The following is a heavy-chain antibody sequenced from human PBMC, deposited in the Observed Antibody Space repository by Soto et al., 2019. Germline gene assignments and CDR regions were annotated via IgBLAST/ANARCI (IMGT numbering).Heavy chain of an antibody. J-gene: IGHJ6*02. V-gene: IGHV4-31*03. Sequence: QVQLQESGPGLVKPSQTLSLTCTVSGGSVSSGGYYWSWIRQHPGKGLEWIGYISYSGSTYYNPSLKSRPTISVDTSKNQFSLKLSSVTAADTAVYYCARALPSYYYYGMDVWGQGTTGTVSS. CDR3: ARALPSYYYYGMDV. CDR1: GGSVSSGGYY. CDR2: ISYSGST.